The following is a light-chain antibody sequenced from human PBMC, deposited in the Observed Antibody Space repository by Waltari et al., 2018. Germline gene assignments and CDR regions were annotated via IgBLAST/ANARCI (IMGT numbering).Light chain of an antibody. CDR2: DND. V-gene: IGLV1-51*01. CDR3: VAWDSSLSAVL. J-gene: IGLJ2*01. CDR1: RSNLGNNY. Sequence: QSVLPQPPSVSAAPGQKVTISCSGSRSNLGNNYLYWYQHLPGRAPKLLIYDNDKRYSGIPDRFSGSKSSTSATLGITGLQTGDEADYYCVAWDSSLSAVLFGGGTKLTVL.